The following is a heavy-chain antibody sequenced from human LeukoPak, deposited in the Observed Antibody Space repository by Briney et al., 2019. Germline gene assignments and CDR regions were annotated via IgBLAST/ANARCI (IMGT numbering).Heavy chain of an antibody. J-gene: IGHJ3*02. Sequence: SETLSLTCTVSGGSISGYYWSWIRQPPGKGLDWFGNVYYSGSTNYNPSLKSRVTISLDTSNNQFSLKLSSVTAADTAVYYCARDLWDSSDYYYFGAFDIWGQGTMVTVSS. CDR3: ARDLWDSSDYYYFGAFDI. V-gene: IGHV4-59*01. CDR2: VYYSGST. D-gene: IGHD3-22*01. CDR1: GGSISGYY.